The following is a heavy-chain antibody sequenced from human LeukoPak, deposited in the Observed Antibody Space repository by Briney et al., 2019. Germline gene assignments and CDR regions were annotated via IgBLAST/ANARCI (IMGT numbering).Heavy chain of an antibody. CDR1: GFTFSSYA. J-gene: IGHJ4*02. CDR2: ISGSGGST. Sequence: GGSLRLSCAASGFTFSSYAMSWVRQAPGKGLEWVSAISGSGGSTYYADSVKGRFTISRDNSKNTLYLQMNSLRAEDTAVYYCAKDSKEWDIAARLFDYWGQGTLVTVSS. V-gene: IGHV3-23*01. D-gene: IGHD6-6*01. CDR3: AKDSKEWDIAARLFDY.